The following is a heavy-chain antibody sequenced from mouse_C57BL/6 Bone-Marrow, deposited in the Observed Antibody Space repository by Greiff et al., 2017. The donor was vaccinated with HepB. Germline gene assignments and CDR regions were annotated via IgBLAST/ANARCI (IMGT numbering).Heavy chain of an antibody. CDR1: GYTFTSYW. D-gene: IGHD1-1*01. CDR3: ARSSIYYYGSSYAMDY. J-gene: IGHJ4*01. V-gene: IGHV1-7*01. Sequence: VQGVESGAELAKPGASVKLSCKASGYTFTSYWMHWVKQRPGQGLEWIGYINPSSGYTKYNQKFKDKATLTADKSSSTAYMQLSSLTYEDSAVYYCARSSIYYYGSSYAMDYWGQGTSVTVSS. CDR2: INPSSGYT.